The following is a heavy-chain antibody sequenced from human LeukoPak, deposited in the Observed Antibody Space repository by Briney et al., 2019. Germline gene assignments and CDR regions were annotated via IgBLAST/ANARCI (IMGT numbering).Heavy chain of an antibody. D-gene: IGHD3-10*01. J-gene: IGHJ4*02. CDR1: GFTFSTYG. V-gene: IGHV3-23*01. CDR3: AKDADSSSGSYYRY. Sequence: GGSLRLSCVASGFTFSTYGMSWVRQAPGKGLEWVSAISGSGGSTYYADSVKGRFTISRDNSRNTLYLQMNSLRAEDTAVYYCAKDADSSSGSYYRYWGQGILVTVSS. CDR2: ISGSGGST.